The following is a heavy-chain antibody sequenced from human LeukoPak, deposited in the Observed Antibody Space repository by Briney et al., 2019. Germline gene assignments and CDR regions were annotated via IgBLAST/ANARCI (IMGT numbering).Heavy chain of an antibody. J-gene: IGHJ3*02. D-gene: IGHD3-3*01. CDR1: GGSFSGYY. V-gene: IGHV4-34*01. Sequence: SVNLSLTCAVYGGSFSGYYWSWIRQPPGKGLEWIVEINHSGSNNYHPSLKSRVTISVDTSKIQFSLKLSSVTAADTAVYYCARGSVLRFLKWTWSARQNAFDIWGQGTMVTVSS. CDR3: ARGSVLRFLKWTWSARQNAFDI. CDR2: INHSGSN.